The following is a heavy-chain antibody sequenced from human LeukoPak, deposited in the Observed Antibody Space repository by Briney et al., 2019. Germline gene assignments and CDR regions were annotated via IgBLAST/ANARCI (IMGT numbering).Heavy chain of an antibody. Sequence: TAETLSLTCTVSGGSISSYYWSWIRQPAGKGLQWIGRIYTSGSTNYNPSLKSRVTMSVDTSKNQFSLKLSSVAAADTAVYYCARDRKLQWLDGAYYFDYWGQRTLVTVSS. CDR2: IYTSGST. D-gene: IGHD6-19*01. CDR3: ARDRKLQWLDGAYYFDY. V-gene: IGHV4-4*07. J-gene: IGHJ4*02. CDR1: GGSISSYY.